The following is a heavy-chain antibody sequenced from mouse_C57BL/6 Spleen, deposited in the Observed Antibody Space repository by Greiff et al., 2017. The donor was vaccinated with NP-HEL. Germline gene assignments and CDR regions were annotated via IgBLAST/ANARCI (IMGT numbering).Heavy chain of an antibody. J-gene: IGHJ4*01. CDR3: ARGPNYDYPLYYAMDY. D-gene: IGHD2-4*01. Sequence: EVKLMESGGGLVKPGGSLKLSCAASGFTFSDYGMHWVRQAPEKGLEWVAYISSGSSTIYYADTVKGRFTISRDNAKNTLFLQMTSLRSEDTAMYYCARGPNYDYPLYYAMDYWGQGTSVTVSS. CDR2: ISSGSSTI. CDR1: GFTFSDYG. V-gene: IGHV5-17*01.